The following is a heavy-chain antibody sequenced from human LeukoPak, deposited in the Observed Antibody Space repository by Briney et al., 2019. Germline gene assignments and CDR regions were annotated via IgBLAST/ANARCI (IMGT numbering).Heavy chain of an antibody. J-gene: IGHJ4*02. CDR3: ARDKGPIAVAGDY. V-gene: IGHV1-2*02. CDR2: INPNSGGT. D-gene: IGHD6-19*01. Sequence: GASVKVSCKASGYTFTGYYMHWVRQAPGQGLEWMGWINPNSGGTNYAQKFQGRVTMTRDTSISTAYMELSRLRSDDTAVYYCARDKGPIAVAGDYWGQGTLVTVPT. CDR1: GYTFTGYY.